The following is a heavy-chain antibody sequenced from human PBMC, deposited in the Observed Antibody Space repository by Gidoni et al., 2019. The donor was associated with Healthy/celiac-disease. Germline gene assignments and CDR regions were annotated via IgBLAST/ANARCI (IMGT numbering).Heavy chain of an antibody. D-gene: IGHD7-27*01. V-gene: IGHV3-23*04. CDR2: ISGSGGST. CDR3: AKEGESELGIGTMYYFDY. CDR1: GFTFSSYA. J-gene: IGHJ4*02. Sequence: EVQLVESGGGLVQPGGSLRLSCAASGFTFSSYAMSWVRQAPGKGLGWVSAISGSGGSTYYADSVKGRFTISRDNSKNTLYLQMNSLRAEDTAIYYCAKEGESELGIGTMYYFDYWGQGTLVTVSS.